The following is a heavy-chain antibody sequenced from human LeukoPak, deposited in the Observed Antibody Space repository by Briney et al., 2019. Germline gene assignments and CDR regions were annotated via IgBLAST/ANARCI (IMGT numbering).Heavy chain of an antibody. CDR1: GFTFSSYG. D-gene: IGHD2-2*02. J-gene: IGHJ4*02. V-gene: IGHV3-30*02. CDR3: ATLGSGVVPAAILTGTTPD. CDR2: IRYDGSNK. Sequence: GGSLRLSCAASGFTFSSYGMHWVRQAPGKGLEWVAFIRYDGSNKYYADSVKGRFTISRDNSKNTLYLQMNSLRAEDTAVYYCATLGSGVVPAAILTGTTPDWGQGTLVTVSS.